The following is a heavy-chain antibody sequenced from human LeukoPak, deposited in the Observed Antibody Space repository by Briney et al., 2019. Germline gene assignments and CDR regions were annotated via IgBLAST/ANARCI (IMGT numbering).Heavy chain of an antibody. J-gene: IGHJ4*02. CDR2: ISYDGSNK. V-gene: IGHV3-30-3*01. CDR3: ARRGYSYGSIGYYFDY. D-gene: IGHD5-18*01. Sequence: PGRSLRLSCAASGFTFSSYAMHWVRQAPGKGLEWVAVISYDGSNKYYADSVKGRFTISRDNSKNTLYLQMNSLRAEDTAVYYYARRGYSYGSIGYYFDYWGQGTLVTVSS. CDR1: GFTFSSYA.